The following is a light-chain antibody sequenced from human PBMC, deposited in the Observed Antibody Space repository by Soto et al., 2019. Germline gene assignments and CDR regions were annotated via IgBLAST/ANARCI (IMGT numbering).Light chain of an antibody. J-gene: IGLJ1*01. CDR2: DVS. CDR3: SSYTSSSTLCV. CDR1: SSDVGGYNY. V-gene: IGLV2-14*01. Sequence: ALTQPASLSGSPGQSITISCTGTSSDVGGYNYVSWYQQHPGKAPKLMIYDVSNRPSGVSNRFSGSKSGNTASLTISGLQAEDEADYYCSSYTSSSTLCVFGTGTKVTVL.